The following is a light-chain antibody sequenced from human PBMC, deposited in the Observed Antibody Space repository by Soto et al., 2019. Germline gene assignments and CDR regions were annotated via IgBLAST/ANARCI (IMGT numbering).Light chain of an antibody. Sequence: DSQLTKSPSYLSASVGERVTITCRASQSISNYLTWYQQKPGKAHKLLIYDATTLASGVPSRFSGRSSDTEFTLTISGLQPDDFATYYCQEYDSYSYAFGHGSKV. V-gene: IGKV1-5*01. CDR1: QSISNY. J-gene: IGKJ2*01. CDR2: DAT. CDR3: QEYDSYSYA.